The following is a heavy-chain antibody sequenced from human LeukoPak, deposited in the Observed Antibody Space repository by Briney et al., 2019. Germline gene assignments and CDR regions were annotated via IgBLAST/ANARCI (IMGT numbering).Heavy chain of an antibody. V-gene: IGHV3-23*01. D-gene: IGHD3-22*01. Sequence: GGSLRLSCAASGFTFSSYAMSWVRQAPGKGLEWVSAISGSGGSTYYADSVKGRFTISRYNSKDTLYLQMNSLRAEDTAVYYCAKSYADSGDYYYDSSGYYHDAFDIWGQGTMVTVSS. CDR2: ISGSGGST. CDR1: GFTFSSYA. J-gene: IGHJ3*02. CDR3: AKSYADSGDYYYDSSGYYHDAFDI.